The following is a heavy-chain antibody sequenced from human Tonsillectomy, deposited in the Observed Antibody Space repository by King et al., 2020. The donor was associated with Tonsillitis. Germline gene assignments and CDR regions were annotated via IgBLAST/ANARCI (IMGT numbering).Heavy chain of an antibody. CDR3: ASEPRRAASPDYYFGY. J-gene: IGHJ4*02. D-gene: IGHD6-25*01. CDR2: ISFDGSSK. Sequence: VQLVESGGGVVQPGRSLRLSCAASGFTFSDYAMHWVRQAPGKGLEWVAVISFDGSSKYYADSLKGRFTISRDNSKNTLYLQMNSLRAEDTAVYYCASEPRRAASPDYYFGYLGQGTLVTVSS. CDR1: GFTFSDYA. V-gene: IGHV3-30-3*01.